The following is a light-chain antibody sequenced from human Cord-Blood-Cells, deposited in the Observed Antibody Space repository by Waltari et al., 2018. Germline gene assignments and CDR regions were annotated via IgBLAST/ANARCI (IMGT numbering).Light chain of an antibody. J-gene: IGKJ2*03. CDR3: QQYGSSPYS. CDR2: GAS. CDR1: PSVSSSY. Sequence: EIVLTQSPGTLSWSPGERATLPCRASPSVSSSYLAWYQQKPGQAPRLLIYGASSRATGIPDRFSGSGSGTDFTLTISRLEPEDFAVYYCQQYGSSPYSFGQGTKLEIK. V-gene: IGKV3-20*01.